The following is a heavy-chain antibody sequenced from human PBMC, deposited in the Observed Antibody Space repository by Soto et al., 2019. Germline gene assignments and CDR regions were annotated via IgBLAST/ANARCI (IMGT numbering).Heavy chain of an antibody. J-gene: IGHJ3*02. D-gene: IGHD6-13*01. CDR1: GFTFSDYA. CDR3: AKRYGSSWYWTFDI. V-gene: IGHV3-23*01. CDR2: IGGSGDRT. Sequence: EVQVLESGGGLVQPGGSLRLSCAASGFTFSDYAMSWVRQAPGKGLEWVSGIGGSGDRTYYADSVKGRFSISRDNSKNMLYMQMNSLRAEDTGLYYCAKRYGSSWYWTFDIWGPGTMVTVSS.